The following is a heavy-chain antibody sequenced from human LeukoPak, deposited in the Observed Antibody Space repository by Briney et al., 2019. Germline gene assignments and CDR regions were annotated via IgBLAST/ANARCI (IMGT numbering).Heavy chain of an antibody. CDR2: IRYDGNNK. Sequence: GGSLRLSRGASGFTFSSYGMHWVRQAPGKGLEWVAFIRYDGNNKYQPDSVKGRFTISRDNSKNTLYLQMNSLRAEDTAVYYCARDNYGSGSYGRLDYWGQGTLVTVSS. D-gene: IGHD3-10*01. V-gene: IGHV3-30*02. J-gene: IGHJ4*02. CDR1: GFTFSSYG. CDR3: ARDNYGSGSYGRLDY.